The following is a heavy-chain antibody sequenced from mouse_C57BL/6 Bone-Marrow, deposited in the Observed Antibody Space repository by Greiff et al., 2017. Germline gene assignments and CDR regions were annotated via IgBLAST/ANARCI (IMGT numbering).Heavy chain of an antibody. V-gene: IGHV5-17*01. CDR2: ISSGSSTI. Sequence: EVKLMESGGGLVKPGGSLKLSCAASGFTFSDYGMHWVRQAPEKGLEWVAYISSGSSTIYYADTVKGRFTISRDNAKNTLFLQMTSLRYEDTAMYYCATFITTVVATDYWGQGTTLTVSS. D-gene: IGHD1-1*01. J-gene: IGHJ2*01. CDR3: ATFITTVVATDY. CDR1: GFTFSDYG.